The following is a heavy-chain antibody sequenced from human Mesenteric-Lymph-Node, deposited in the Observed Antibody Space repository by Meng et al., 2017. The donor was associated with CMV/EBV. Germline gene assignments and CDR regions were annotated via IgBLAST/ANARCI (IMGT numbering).Heavy chain of an antibody. CDR2: ISVYYGDT. CDR1: GYTFSNYG. J-gene: IGHJ4*02. D-gene: IGHD1-14*01. V-gene: IGHV1-18*01. Sequence: ASVKVSCKTSGYTFSNYGIDWVRQAPGQGLEWMGWISVYYGDTKYAQKLQGRVTLSTDTSTSTAYMELRNLKSSDTAVYYCAIIDHTNPIDYWGQGTLVTVSS. CDR3: AIIDHTNPIDY.